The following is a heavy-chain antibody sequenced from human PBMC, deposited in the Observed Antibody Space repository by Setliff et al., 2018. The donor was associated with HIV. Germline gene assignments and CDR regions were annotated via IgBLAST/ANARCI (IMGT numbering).Heavy chain of an antibody. J-gene: IGHJ4*02. Sequence: GGSLRLSCAASGFTFSNYNMNWVRQAPGKGLEWVSSISYDSRFIYHADSMKGRSTISRDNSESTLSLQMNSLRTDDTALYYCVKAPGTTGGYDFFFDYWGQGTLVTVSS. D-gene: IGHD5-12*01. CDR3: VKAPGTTGGYDFFFDY. V-gene: IGHV3-21*01. CDR1: GFTFSNYN. CDR2: ISYDSRFI.